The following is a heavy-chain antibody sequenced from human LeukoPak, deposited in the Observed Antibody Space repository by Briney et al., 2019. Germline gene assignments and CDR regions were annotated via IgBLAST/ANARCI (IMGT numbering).Heavy chain of an antibody. D-gene: IGHD3-3*01. V-gene: IGHV3-74*01. CDR2: INSDASST. CDR1: GFSFNSYW. J-gene: IGHJ6*03. Sequence: QSGGSLRLSCAASGFSFNSYWMHWVRQAPGKGLVWVSRINSDASSTNYADSVKGRFTISRDNAKNTLYLQMNSLRAEDTAVYYCTRAQSNTIFGAYYYYYYYMDVWGKGTTVTVSS. CDR3: TRAQSNTIFGAYYYYYYYMDV.